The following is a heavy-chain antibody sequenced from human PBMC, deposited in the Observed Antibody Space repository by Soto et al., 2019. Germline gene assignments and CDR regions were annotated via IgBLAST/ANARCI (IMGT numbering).Heavy chain of an antibody. J-gene: IGHJ6*02. D-gene: IGHD3-16*01. CDR1: GFSLSTSGVG. V-gene: IGHV2-5*02. CDR3: AHRPKGGYYYYYGMDV. Sequence: SGPTLVNPTQTLTLTCTFSGFSLSTSGVGVGWIRQPPGKALEWLALIYWDDDKRYSSSLKSRLTITKDTSKNQVVLTMTNMDPVDTATYYCAHRPKGGYYYYYGMDVWGQGTAVTVSS. CDR2: IYWDDDK.